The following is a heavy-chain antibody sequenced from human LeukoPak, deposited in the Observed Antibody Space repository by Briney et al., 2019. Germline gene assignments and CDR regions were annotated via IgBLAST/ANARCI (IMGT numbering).Heavy chain of an antibody. CDR1: GYTFTSYY. Sequence: ASVKVSCKASGYTFTSYYMHWVRQAPGQGLEWMGIINPSGGSTSYAQKFQGRVTTTADKSTSTAYMELSSLRSEDTAVYYCTRADYGDYVGPLYYWGQGTLVTVS. D-gene: IGHD4-17*01. CDR3: TRADYGDYVGPLYY. V-gene: IGHV1-46*01. CDR2: INPSGGST. J-gene: IGHJ4*02.